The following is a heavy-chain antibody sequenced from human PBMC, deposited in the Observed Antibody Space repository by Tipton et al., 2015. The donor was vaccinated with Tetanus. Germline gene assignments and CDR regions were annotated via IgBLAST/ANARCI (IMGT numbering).Heavy chain of an antibody. V-gene: IGHV3-48*02. CDR2: VSASGATT. J-gene: IGHJ3*01. CDR3: ARDLPKGSRGGSCAFDF. CDR1: GFSYSTHG. D-gene: IGHD3-16*01. Sequence: SLRLSCVSSGFSYSTHGMNWVRQAPGKGLEWLSYVSASGATTYYADSVKGRFTVARDNDKNSLYLEMNSLRDEDTAVYYCARDLPKGSRGGSCAFDFWGQGTMVTVSS.